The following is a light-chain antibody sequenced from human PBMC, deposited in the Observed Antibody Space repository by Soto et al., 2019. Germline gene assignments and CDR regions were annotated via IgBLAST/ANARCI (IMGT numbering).Light chain of an antibody. CDR3: QHYNNWPRT. CDR2: GAS. Sequence: EIVMTQSPATLSVSPGERATLSCGASQSVSSNLAWYQQKPGQAPRLLIYGASTRATGIPARFSGSGSGTEFTLIISSLQSEDFAVYYCQHYNNWPRTFGQGTKVEIK. CDR1: QSVSSN. V-gene: IGKV3-15*01. J-gene: IGKJ1*01.